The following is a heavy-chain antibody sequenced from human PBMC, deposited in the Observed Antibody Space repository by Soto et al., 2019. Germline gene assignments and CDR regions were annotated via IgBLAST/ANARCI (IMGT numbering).Heavy chain of an antibody. CDR2: ISAYNGNT. V-gene: IGHV1-18*01. Sequence: QVQLVQSGAEVKKPGASVKVSCKASGYTFTSYGISWVRQAPGQGLEWMGWISAYNGNTNYAQKLQGRDTMTTDTSTSTAYMELRSLRSDDTAVYYCARDLPRPAAMAPRWKYYMDVWGKGTTVTVSS. CDR1: GYTFTSYG. J-gene: IGHJ6*03. D-gene: IGHD2-2*01. CDR3: ARDLPRPAAMAPRWKYYMDV.